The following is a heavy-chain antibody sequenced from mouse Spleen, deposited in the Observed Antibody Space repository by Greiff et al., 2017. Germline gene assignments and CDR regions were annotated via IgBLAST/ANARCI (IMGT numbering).Heavy chain of an antibody. D-gene: IGHD2-4*01. V-gene: IGHV2-2*01. J-gene: IGHJ3*01. CDR1: GFSLTSYG. CDR3: ARAKDYDGAWFAY. Sequence: VQGVESGPGLVQPSQSLSITCTVSGFSLTSYGVHWVRQSPGKGLEWLGVIWSGGSTDYNAAFISRLSISKDNSKSQVFFKMNSLQADDTAIYYCARAKDYDGAWFAYWGQGTLVTVSA. CDR2: IWSGGST.